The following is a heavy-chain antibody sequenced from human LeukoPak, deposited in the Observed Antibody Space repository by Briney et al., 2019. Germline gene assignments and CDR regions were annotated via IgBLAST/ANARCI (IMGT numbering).Heavy chain of an antibody. Sequence: GGSLRLSCAASGFTFSSYAMSWVRQPPGKGLEWVSGISGSGDNTYYADSVKGRFTISRDNAKNSLYLQMNSLRAEDTAVYYCARARHDYGDPRHGMDVWGQGTTVTVSS. CDR1: GFTFSSYA. V-gene: IGHV3-23*01. CDR2: ISGSGDNT. D-gene: IGHD4-17*01. CDR3: ARARHDYGDPRHGMDV. J-gene: IGHJ6*02.